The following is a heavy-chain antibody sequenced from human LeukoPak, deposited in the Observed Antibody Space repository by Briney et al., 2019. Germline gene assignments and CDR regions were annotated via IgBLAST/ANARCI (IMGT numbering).Heavy chain of an antibody. CDR1: GGSFSGYY. V-gene: IGHV4-34*01. CDR3: ARAALYYYGSGSYYNYFDY. Sequence: SETLSLTCAVYGGSFSGYYWSWIRQPPGKGLEWIGEINHSGSTNDNPSLKSRVTISVDTSKNQFSLKLSSVTAADTAVYYCARAALYYYGSGSYYNYFDYWGQGTLVTVSS. CDR2: INHSGST. D-gene: IGHD3-10*01. J-gene: IGHJ4*02.